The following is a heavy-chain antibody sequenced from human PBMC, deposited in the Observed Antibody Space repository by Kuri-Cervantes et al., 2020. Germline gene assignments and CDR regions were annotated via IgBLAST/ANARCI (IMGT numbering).Heavy chain of an antibody. D-gene: IGHD6-13*01. CDR1: GFRFISYW. CDR2: IKQDGSEK. CDR3: AKDMGYSSSWTGFDY. V-gene: IGHV3-7*03. J-gene: IGHJ4*02. Sequence: LSLTCAASGFRFISYWMTWVRQAPGKGLEWVANIKQDGSEKYYVDSVKGRFTISRDNAKNSLYLQMNSLRAEDTALYYCAKDMGYSSSWTGFDYWGQGTLVTVSS.